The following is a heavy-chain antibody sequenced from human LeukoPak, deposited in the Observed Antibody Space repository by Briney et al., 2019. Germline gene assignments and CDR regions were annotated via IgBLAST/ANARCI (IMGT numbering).Heavy chain of an antibody. J-gene: IGHJ3*02. CDR3: ARGDYSEGTFDI. V-gene: IGHV5-51*01. CDR2: IYPGDSDS. CDR1: GYRFTTYW. Sequence: GESLKISCQGSGYRFTTYWIGWVRQMPGKGLEWMGMIYPGDSDSKYNLTFQGQVTISADKSINTAYLQWSSLKASDTATYYCARGDYSEGTFDIWGQGTVVTVSS. D-gene: IGHD4-11*01.